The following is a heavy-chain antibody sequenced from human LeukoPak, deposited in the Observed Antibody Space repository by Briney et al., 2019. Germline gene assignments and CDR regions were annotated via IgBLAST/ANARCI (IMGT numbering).Heavy chain of an antibody. V-gene: IGHV3-23*01. CDR3: AKDLGPRGAPYNGH. CDR2: ISAGGSST. Sequence: GGSLRLSCAASGFTVSSNYMSWVRQAPGKGLEWVSGISAGGSSTYYADSVKGRFTISRDNSKNTLHLQMNRLRAEDTAVYYCAKDLGPRGAPYNGHWGQGTLVTVSS. J-gene: IGHJ4*02. CDR1: GFTVSSNY. D-gene: IGHD3-10*01.